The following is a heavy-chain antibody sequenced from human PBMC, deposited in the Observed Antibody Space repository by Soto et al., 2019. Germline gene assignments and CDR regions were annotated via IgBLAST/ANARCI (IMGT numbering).Heavy chain of an antibody. D-gene: IGHD3-10*01. Sequence: GSLRLSCAASGFTFSNYGMHWARQAPGKGLEWVAIIWYDGSNKYYADSVKGRFTISRDNSKNTMYLHMNSLGADDTAMYYCAAGEPLHYRGQGTLVTVSS. CDR2: IWYDGSNK. CDR1: GFTFSNYG. V-gene: IGHV3-33*01. CDR3: AAGEPLHY. J-gene: IGHJ4*02.